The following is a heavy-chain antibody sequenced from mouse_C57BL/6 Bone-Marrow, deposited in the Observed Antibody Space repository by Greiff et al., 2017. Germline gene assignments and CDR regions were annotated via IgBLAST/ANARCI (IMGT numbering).Heavy chain of an antibody. V-gene: IGHV1-50*01. Sequence: VQLQQPGAELVKPGASVKLSCKASGCTFTSYWMQWVKQRPGQGLEWIGEIDPSDSYTNYNQKFKGKATLTVDTSSSTAYMQLSSLTSEDSAVYYCARETTVVALDYWGQGTTLTVSS. CDR2: IDPSDSYT. J-gene: IGHJ2*01. CDR3: ARETTVVALDY. D-gene: IGHD1-1*01. CDR1: GCTFTSYW.